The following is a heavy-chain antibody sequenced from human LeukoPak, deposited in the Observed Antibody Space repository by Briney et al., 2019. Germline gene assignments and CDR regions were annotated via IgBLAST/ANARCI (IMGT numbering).Heavy chain of an antibody. V-gene: IGHV1-69*02. J-gene: IGHJ4*02. Sequence: SVKVSCKASGGTFSSYTISWVRQAPGQGLEWMGRINPILGIANYAQKFQGRVTITADKSTSTAYMELSSLRSEDTAVYYCASHIPSWRGDGYNLDYWGQGTLVTVSS. CDR2: INPILGIA. CDR3: ASHIPSWRGDGYNLDY. D-gene: IGHD5-24*01. CDR1: GGTFSSYT.